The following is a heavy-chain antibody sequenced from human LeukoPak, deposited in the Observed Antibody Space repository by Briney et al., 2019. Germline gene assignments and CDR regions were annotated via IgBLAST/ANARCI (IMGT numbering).Heavy chain of an antibody. CDR3: ASAELPYCSGGSCYSFDY. J-gene: IGHJ4*02. V-gene: IGHV1-2*02. CDR2: INPNSGGT. D-gene: IGHD2-15*01. Sequence: GASVKVSCKASGYTFTGYYMHWGREAPGQGLGWMGWINPNSGGTNYAQKFQGRGTMTRDTSIRTGYMELSRLRSEDTAVYYCASAELPYCSGGSCYSFDYWGQGTLVTVSS. CDR1: GYTFTGYY.